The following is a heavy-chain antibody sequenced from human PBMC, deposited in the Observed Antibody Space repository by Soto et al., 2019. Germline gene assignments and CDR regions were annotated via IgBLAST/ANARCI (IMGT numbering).Heavy chain of an antibody. CDR3: ANSRGGTFLGYHGMDS. V-gene: IGHV1-69*01. D-gene: IGHD3-16*01. J-gene: IGHJ6*02. CDR1: GGTFSSRA. CDR2: IIPVSGRV. Sequence: QVQLVQSGPEVKKTGTSVKVSCKASGGTFSSRAISWVRQAPGQGREWLGGIIPVSGRVNYAEKFKDRVTITADESTGTVYKELSSLRPEDTALYYCANSRGGTFLGYHGMDSWGQGTTVSVPS.